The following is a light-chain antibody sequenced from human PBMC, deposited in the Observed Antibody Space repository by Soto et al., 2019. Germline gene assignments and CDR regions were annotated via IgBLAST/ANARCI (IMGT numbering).Light chain of an antibody. CDR1: SSDVGGYNY. V-gene: IGLV2-8*01. Sequence: QSALTQPPSASGSPGQSVTISCTGTSSDVGGYNYVSWYQQHPGKAPKLMIYEVSKRPSGVPDRFSGSKSGNTASLTVSGLQAEDEDYYYCSSYAGSNTYVFGTGTKLTVL. CDR2: EVS. CDR3: SSYAGSNTYV. J-gene: IGLJ1*01.